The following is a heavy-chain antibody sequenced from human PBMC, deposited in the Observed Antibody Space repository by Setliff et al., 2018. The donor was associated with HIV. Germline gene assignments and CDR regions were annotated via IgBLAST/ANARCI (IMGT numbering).Heavy chain of an antibody. V-gene: IGHV1-69*13. CDR2: IIPIFNTA. Sequence: SVKVSCKASGGTFSSYAISWVRQAPGQGLEWMGGIIPIFNTANYAQKFQGRVTITADESTSTAYMELSSLRSEDTAVYYCVRIVRPSYYYYYYMDVWGKGTTVTVSS. J-gene: IGHJ6*03. CDR3: VRIVRPSYYYYYYMDV. D-gene: IGHD3-10*02. CDR1: GGTFSSYA.